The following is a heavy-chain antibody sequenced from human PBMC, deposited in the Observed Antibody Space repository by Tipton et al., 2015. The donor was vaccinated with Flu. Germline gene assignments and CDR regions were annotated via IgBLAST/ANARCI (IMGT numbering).Heavy chain of an antibody. J-gene: IGHJ4*02. Sequence: TLSLTCGVYGGSISGYLWNWIRQPPGKGLEWIGEIHHSGNTYYNPSLKSRVTISVDTSKSQFSLMLRSVTAADTAVYYCARLSYYDVDLKNFYFDYWGQGALVTVSS. V-gene: IGHV4-34*01. CDR1: GGSISGYL. D-gene: IGHD3-10*02. CDR2: IHHSGNT. CDR3: ARLSYYDVDLKNFYFDY.